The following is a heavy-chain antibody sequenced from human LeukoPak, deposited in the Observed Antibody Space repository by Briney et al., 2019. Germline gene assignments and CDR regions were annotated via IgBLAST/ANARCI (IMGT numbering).Heavy chain of an antibody. V-gene: IGHV4-4*07. CDR3: ARATSGAYYYFDS. D-gene: IGHD3-10*01. CDR2: IYSSGNT. Sequence: SETLSLTCTVSGGSISSYHWSWIRQPAGKGLEWIGRIYSSGNTNYSPSLKSRVTMSVDTSKNQFSLKLSSVTAADTALYYCARATSGAYYYFDSWGRGTLVSVSS. CDR1: GGSISSYH. J-gene: IGHJ4*02.